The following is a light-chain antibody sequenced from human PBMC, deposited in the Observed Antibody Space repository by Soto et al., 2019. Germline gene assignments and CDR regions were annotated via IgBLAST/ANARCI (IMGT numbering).Light chain of an antibody. CDR1: QDIDNY. CDR2: AAS. J-gene: IGKJ1*01. CDR3: QQTYDNPRT. Sequence: DIQVTQSPSSLSSSVGARITITCRTSQDIDNYLNWYQQNPGKAPKLLISAASRLQSGVPSRFSSRGSGTDFTLTITSLQAEDFATYYCQQTYDNPRTFGQGTKV. V-gene: IGKV1-39*01.